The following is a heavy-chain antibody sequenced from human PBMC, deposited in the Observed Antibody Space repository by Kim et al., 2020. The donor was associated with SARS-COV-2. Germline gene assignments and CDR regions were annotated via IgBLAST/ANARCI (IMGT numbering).Heavy chain of an antibody. CDR1: GFSFSSYA. Sequence: GGSLRLSCAASGFSFSSYAMHWVRQVPGKGLEWVAVISYDGSNKYYADSVKGRFTISRDNSKNTLYLQMNSLRAEDTAVYYCARDGQRYYDSSGYYRGAPFDYSGQETLVTVSS. J-gene: IGHJ4*02. CDR3: ARDGQRYYDSSGYYRGAPFDY. V-gene: IGHV3-30-3*01. CDR2: ISYDGSNK. D-gene: IGHD3-22*01.